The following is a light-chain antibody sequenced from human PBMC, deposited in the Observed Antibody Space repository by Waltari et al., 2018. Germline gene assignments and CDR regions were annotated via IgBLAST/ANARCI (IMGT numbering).Light chain of an antibody. CDR2: KDS. V-gene: IGLV3-25*03. CDR1: AMPKPY. Sequence: SYELTQPPSVSVSPGQTARITCSGDAMPKPYAYWYQQKPGQAPVLLIYKDSERPSGIPERCSGSTSGTTVTLTISGVQAEDEADYYCQSADSSGTYVVFGVGTKLTVL. CDR3: QSADSSGTYVV. J-gene: IGLJ2*01.